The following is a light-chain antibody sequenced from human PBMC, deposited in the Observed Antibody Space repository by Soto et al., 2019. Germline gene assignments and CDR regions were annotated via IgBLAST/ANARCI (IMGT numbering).Light chain of an antibody. CDR1: QSVTNS. CDR3: QQYNNWPLT. Sequence: IVLTQSPATLSVSPGEGVTLSCRPSQSVTNSLAWYQQKPGQAPRLLIYGASTRATGIPARFSGSGSGAEFTLTISSLQSEDFAVYYCQQYNNWPLTFGGGTKVDNK. V-gene: IGKV3-15*01. J-gene: IGKJ4*01. CDR2: GAS.